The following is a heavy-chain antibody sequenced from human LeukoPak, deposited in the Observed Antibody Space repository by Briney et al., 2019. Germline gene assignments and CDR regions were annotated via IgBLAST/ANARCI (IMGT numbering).Heavy chain of an antibody. Sequence: GASVKVSCKASGGTFISYAISRVRQAPGQGLEWMGRIIPILGIANYAQKFQGRVTITADKSTSTAYMELSSLRSEDTAVYYCATLLYSSAAAGFFDYWGQGTLVTVSS. CDR3: ATLLYSSAAAGFFDY. J-gene: IGHJ4*02. CDR2: IIPILGIA. D-gene: IGHD6-13*01. V-gene: IGHV1-69*04. CDR1: GGTFISYA.